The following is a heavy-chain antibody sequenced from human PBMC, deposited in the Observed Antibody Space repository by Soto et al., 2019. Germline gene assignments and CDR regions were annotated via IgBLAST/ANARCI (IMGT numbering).Heavy chain of an antibody. CDR1: GLTISNAW. V-gene: IGHV3-15*07. Sequence: EVQLVESGGGFIYPGGSLRLSCAASGLTISNAWMNWVRQAPGKVLEWVGRIKTNTEGGTTDYAVAVNGRFTVSRDDSKNTLYLQMNSLRTEDTAVYYCTTGSVEGVWGQGTTVTVSS. J-gene: IGHJ6*02. D-gene: IGHD2-15*01. CDR3: TTGSVEGV. CDR2: IKTNTEGGTT.